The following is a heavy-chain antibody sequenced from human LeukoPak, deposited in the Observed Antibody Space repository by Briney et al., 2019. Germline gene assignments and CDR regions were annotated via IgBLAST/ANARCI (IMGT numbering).Heavy chain of an antibody. D-gene: IGHD3-10*01. J-gene: IGHJ4*02. V-gene: IGHV1-2*02. CDR3: ARTTTPHYYGSGSYALGY. CDR2: INPNSGGT. Sequence: ASVKVSCKASGYTFTGYHMHWVRQAPGQGLEWMGCINPNSGGTNYAQKFQGRVTMTRDTSISTAYMELSRLRSDDTAVYYCARTTTPHYYGSGSYALGYWGQGALVTVPS. CDR1: GYTFTGYH.